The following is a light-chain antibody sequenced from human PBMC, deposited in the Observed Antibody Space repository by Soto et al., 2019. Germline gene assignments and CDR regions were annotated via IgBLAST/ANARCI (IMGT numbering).Light chain of an antibody. CDR2: EVV. Sequence: QPVLTQPPSASESPGQSVTISCTGTKSDIGVYDFVSWYQHHPGKAPRLIIYEVVQRPSGVPDRFSGSKSGNTASLTVSGLQAADEADYFCKSYAGSNTYVFGSGTKVTVL. J-gene: IGLJ1*01. V-gene: IGLV2-8*01. CDR1: KSDIGVYDF. CDR3: KSYAGSNTYV.